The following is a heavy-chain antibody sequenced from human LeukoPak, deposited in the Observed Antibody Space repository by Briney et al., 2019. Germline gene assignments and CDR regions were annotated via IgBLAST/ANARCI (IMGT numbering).Heavy chain of an antibody. D-gene: IGHD5-12*01. Sequence: PGGSLRLSCAASGFTFSDYYMSWIRQAPGEGLEWVSYISSSGSTIYYADSVKGRFTISRDNAKNSLYLQMNSLRAEDTAVYYCARGVVATSGYSWFDPWGQGTLVTVSS. J-gene: IGHJ5*02. CDR1: GFTFSDYY. V-gene: IGHV3-11*01. CDR3: ARGVVATSGYSWFDP. CDR2: ISSSGSTI.